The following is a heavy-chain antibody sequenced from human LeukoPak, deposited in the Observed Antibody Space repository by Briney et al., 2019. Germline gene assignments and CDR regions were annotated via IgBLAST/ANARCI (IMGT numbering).Heavy chain of an antibody. CDR3: ATDSQNSSGWYRGAWFDP. D-gene: IGHD6-19*01. Sequence: SVKVSCKASGDTFSSYAISWIRQAPGQGLEWMGGFDPEDGETIYAQKFQGRVTMTEDTSTDTAYMELSSLRSEDTAVYYCATDSQNSSGWYRGAWFDPWGQGTLVTVSS. CDR2: FDPEDGET. V-gene: IGHV1-24*01. J-gene: IGHJ5*02. CDR1: GDTFSSYA.